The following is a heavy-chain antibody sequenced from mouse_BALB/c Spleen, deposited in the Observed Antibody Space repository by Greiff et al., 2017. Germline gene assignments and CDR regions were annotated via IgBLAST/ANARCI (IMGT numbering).Heavy chain of an antibody. V-gene: IGHV1S56*01. CDR1: GYTFTSYY. CDR3: ARREIYYDYDGFAY. Sequence: QVQLQQSGPELVKPGASVRISCKASGYTFTSYYIHWVKQRPGQGLEWIGWIYPGNVNTKYNEKFKGKATLTADKSSSTAYMQLSSLTSEDSAVYFCARREIYYDYDGFAYWGQGTLVTVSA. J-gene: IGHJ3*01. CDR2: IYPGNVNT. D-gene: IGHD2-4*01.